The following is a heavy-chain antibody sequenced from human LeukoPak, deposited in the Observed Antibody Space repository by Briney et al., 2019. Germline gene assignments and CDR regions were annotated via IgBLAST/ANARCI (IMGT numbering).Heavy chain of an antibody. CDR2: INHSGNT. J-gene: IGHJ6*03. Sequence: SETLSLTCAVYGGSFSGCYWSWIRQPPRQGRKWMGEINHSGNTNHNPSLTRQATISVDTSKNQFSLKLSSVTAADTAVYYCARGVGYYDYYMEVWGKGTTVTVS. CDR3: ARGVGYYDYYMEV. V-gene: IGHV4-34*04. CDR1: GGSFSGCY. D-gene: IGHD1-26*01.